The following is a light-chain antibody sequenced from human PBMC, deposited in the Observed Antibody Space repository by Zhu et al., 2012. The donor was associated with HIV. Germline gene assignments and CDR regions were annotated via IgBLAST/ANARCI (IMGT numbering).Light chain of an antibody. CDR1: QSLSNK. CDR2: DAS. Sequence: VLTQSPGTLSFSPGERATLSCRASQSLSNKLAWYQQKGGQSPRLLIYDASTRATGVPGRFSGSGSGLEFTLTISSLQSEDFAVYYCQEYNSWPHTFGQGTKLEIK. V-gene: IGKV3-15*01. J-gene: IGKJ2*01. CDR3: QEYNSWPHT.